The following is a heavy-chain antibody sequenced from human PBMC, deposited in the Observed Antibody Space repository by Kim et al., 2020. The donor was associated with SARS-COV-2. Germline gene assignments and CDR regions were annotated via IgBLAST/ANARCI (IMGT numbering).Heavy chain of an antibody. CDR1: GFTFRSYS. Sequence: GGSLRLSCAASGFTFRSYSMNWVRQAPGKGLEWVSSISSSSSYIYYADSVKGRFTISRDNAKNSLYLQMNSLTAEDTAVYYCARDRTEYSSSDMIRDLYYYYYGMDVWGQGTTVTVSS. CDR3: ARDRTEYSSSDMIRDLYYYYYGMDV. CDR2: ISSSSSYI. V-gene: IGHV3-21*01. J-gene: IGHJ6*02. D-gene: IGHD6-6*01.